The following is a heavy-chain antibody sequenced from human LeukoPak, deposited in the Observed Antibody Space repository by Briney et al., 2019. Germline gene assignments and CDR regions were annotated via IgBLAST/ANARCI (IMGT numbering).Heavy chain of an antibody. CDR1: GYTFTDYF. Sequence: ASVKVSCKAPGYTFTDYFIHWVRQAPGQVFEWMGWINPKTGGTNHAQKFQGRLSMTTDTSINTAYMELSGLRPDDTAIYYCARGSFGSGNYFNFWGQGTLISVSS. D-gene: IGHD3-10*01. J-gene: IGHJ1*01. CDR3: ARGSFGSGNYFNF. CDR2: INPKTGGT. V-gene: IGHV1-2*02.